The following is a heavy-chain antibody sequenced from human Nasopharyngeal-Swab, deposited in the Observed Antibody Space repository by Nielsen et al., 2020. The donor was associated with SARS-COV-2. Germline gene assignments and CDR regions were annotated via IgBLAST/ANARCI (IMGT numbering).Heavy chain of an antibody. J-gene: IGHJ3*02. D-gene: IGHD2/OR15-2a*01. V-gene: IGHV3-9*01. CDR1: GFPLDDHA. CDR3: AKAPSSGTDDAFDI. CDR2: ISWNSGSI. Sequence: HTRAASGFPLDDHAIHRVPQAPGKGLEWDSGISWNSGSIGYPDSVKGRFTIPRDNAKNSLYLQMNSLRAEDTALYYCAKAPSSGTDDAFDIWGQGTMVTVSS.